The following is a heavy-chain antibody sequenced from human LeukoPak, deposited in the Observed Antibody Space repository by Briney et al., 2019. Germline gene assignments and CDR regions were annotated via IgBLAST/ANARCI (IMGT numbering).Heavy chain of an antibody. V-gene: IGHV3-30*04. Sequence: QPGGSLRLSCAASGLIFSNYAMHWVRQAPGKGLEWVAVISYDGSNKYYADSVKGRFTISRDNSKNTLYLQMNSLRAEDTAVYYCAKVLYGSGSYSYWGQGTLVTVSS. CDR1: GLIFSNYA. CDR2: ISYDGSNK. J-gene: IGHJ4*01. D-gene: IGHD3-10*01. CDR3: AKVLYGSGSYSY.